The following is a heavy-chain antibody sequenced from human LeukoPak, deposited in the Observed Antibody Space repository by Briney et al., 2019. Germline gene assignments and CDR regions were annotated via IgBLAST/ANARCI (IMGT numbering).Heavy chain of an antibody. CDR1: GFTFSSYW. CDR2: INDDGTIT. D-gene: IGHD6-13*01. CDR3: ARSLAAADY. Sequence: PGGSLRLSCTTSGFTFSSYWMHWVRQAPGKGLVWVSRINDDGTITTYADSVKGRFTISRDNAKNTLYLQMNSLRAEDTAVYYCARSLAAADYWGQGTLVTVSS. J-gene: IGHJ4*02. V-gene: IGHV3-74*03.